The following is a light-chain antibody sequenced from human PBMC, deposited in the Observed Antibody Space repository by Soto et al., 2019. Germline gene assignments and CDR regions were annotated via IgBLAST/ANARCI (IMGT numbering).Light chain of an antibody. J-gene: IGKJ1*01. CDR3: QQSYHTPQT. CDR2: GAS. CDR1: QTVSRS. Sequence: DIQMTQSPSSLSASVGDRVTITCRASQTVSRSLNWYQQISGRAPVLLIYGASSLKRGVPSRFSGSGSGTDFTLTISSLQPEDFATYYCQQSYHTPQTFGQGTKVEI. V-gene: IGKV1-39*01.